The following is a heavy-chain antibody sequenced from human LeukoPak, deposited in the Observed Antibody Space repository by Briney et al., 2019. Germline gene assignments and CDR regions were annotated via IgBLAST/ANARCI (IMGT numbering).Heavy chain of an antibody. D-gene: IGHD3-16*01. Sequence: GGSLRLSCEVSGFPFTLYNMNWVRQAPGKGREGLSYTSSSTNTIYYADSVKGRFTISRDNAKNSLYLQMNGLGAEDTAVYYCARELNGYGYHFFDYWGPGTLVTVSS. CDR2: TSSSTNTI. CDR1: GFPFTLYN. J-gene: IGHJ4*02. CDR3: ARELNGYGYHFFDY. V-gene: IGHV3-48*04.